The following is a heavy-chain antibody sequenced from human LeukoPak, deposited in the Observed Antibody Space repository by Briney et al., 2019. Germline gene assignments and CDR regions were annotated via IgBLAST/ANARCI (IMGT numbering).Heavy chain of an antibody. D-gene: IGHD1-14*01. CDR1: GFIFGDYA. Sequence: GGSLRLSCAASGFIFGDYATHWVRQAPGKGLEWVSGISGNSGSIGYADSVKGRFTISRDNAKNSLYLQMNSLRPEDTALYYCAKGAGDMDVWGKGTTVTVSS. CDR3: AKGAGDMDV. J-gene: IGHJ6*03. V-gene: IGHV3-9*01. CDR2: ISGNSGSI.